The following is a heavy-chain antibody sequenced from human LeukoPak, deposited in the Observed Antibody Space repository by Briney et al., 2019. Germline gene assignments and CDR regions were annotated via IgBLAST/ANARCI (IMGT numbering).Heavy chain of an antibody. D-gene: IGHD4-17*01. J-gene: IGHJ3*02. V-gene: IGHV1-2*02. CDR1: GYTFTGYY. CDR2: INPNSCGT. Sequence: GASVKVSCKASGYTFTGYYMHWVRQAPGQGLEWMGWINPNSCGTNNAQKFQGRVTRTRDTSISTAYMELSRLRSDDTAVYYCARARTTVTPLDIWGKGTMVTVS. CDR3: ARARTTVTPLDI.